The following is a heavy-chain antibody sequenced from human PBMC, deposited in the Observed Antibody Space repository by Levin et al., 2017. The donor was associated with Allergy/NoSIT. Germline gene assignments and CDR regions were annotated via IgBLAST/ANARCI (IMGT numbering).Heavy chain of an antibody. CDR1: GGTFSSYA. Sequence: KISCKASGGTFSSYAISWVRQAPGQGLEWMGGIIPIFGTANYAQKFQGRVTITADESTSTAYMELSSLRSEDTAVYYCAREGRREFQPIPDYYYYGMDVWGQGTTVTVSS. CDR3: AREGRREFQPIPDYYYYGMDV. CDR2: IIPIFGTA. J-gene: IGHJ6*02. D-gene: IGHD2-2*01. V-gene: IGHV1-69*01.